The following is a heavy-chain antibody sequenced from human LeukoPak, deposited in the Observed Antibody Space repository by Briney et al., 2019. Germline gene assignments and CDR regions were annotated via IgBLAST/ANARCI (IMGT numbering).Heavy chain of an antibody. CDR3: AKSGSKNPRFHY. D-gene: IGHD3-3*01. Sequence: PGGSLRLSCAASGFTFSSYGMSWVRQAPGKGLEWVSAISGSGGSTYYADSVKGRFTISRDNSKNTLYLQMNSLRAEDTAVYYCAKSGSKNPRFHYWGQGPLVPVSS. CDR2: ISGSGGST. CDR1: GFTFSSYG. V-gene: IGHV3-23*01. J-gene: IGHJ4*02.